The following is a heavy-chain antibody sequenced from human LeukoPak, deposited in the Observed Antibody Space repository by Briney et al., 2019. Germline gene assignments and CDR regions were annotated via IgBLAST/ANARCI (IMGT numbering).Heavy chain of an antibody. CDR3: ARERVMYYYGAGSPDY. Sequence: PGGSLRLSCAASGFTFSRYWMHWVRQGPGKGLVWVSRINSDGSSTSYADSVKGQFTISRGNAKNTLYLQMNSLRAEDMAVYYCARERVMYYYGAGSPDYWGQGTLVTASS. V-gene: IGHV3-74*01. J-gene: IGHJ4*02. CDR1: GFTFSRYW. D-gene: IGHD3-10*01. CDR2: INSDGSST.